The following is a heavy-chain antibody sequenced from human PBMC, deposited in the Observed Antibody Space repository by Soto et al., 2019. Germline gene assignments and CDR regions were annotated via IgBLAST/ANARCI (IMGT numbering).Heavy chain of an antibody. CDR1: GDTFSSYA. Sequence: QVQLVQSGAEVKKPGSSVKVSCKASGDTFSSYAISWVRQAPGHGLEWMGGIIPLYGTANYAQKFQDRVTITADESTSTAYMELSSLTSDDTAVYYCARDLGGCSAGSCHYNWLDPWGQGTLVTVSS. J-gene: IGHJ5*02. V-gene: IGHV1-69*01. D-gene: IGHD2-15*01. CDR3: ARDLGGCSAGSCHYNWLDP. CDR2: IIPLYGTA.